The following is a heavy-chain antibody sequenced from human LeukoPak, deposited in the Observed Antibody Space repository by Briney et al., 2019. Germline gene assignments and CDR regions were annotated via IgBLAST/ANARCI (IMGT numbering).Heavy chain of an antibody. J-gene: IGHJ4*02. D-gene: IGHD6-19*01. V-gene: IGHV3-23*01. Sequence: GGSLRLSCAASGFTFSSYAMSWVRQAPGKGLEWVSAISGSGGYTYYADSVKGRFTISRDNSKNTLYQHMNSLRAEDTAVYYCAKHLPIAVAGYFDYWGQGTLVTVSS. CDR2: ISGSGGYT. CDR3: AKHLPIAVAGYFDY. CDR1: GFTFSSYA.